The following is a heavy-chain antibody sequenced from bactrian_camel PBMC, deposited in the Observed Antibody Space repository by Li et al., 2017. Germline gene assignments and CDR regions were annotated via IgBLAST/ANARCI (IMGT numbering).Heavy chain of an antibody. V-gene: IGHV3-2*01. CDR3: VRGNYGGVPT. D-gene: IGHD1*01. J-gene: IGHJ4*01. CDR1: GFTFSNYY. CDR2: IVSDGSNT. Sequence: QVQLVESGGGLVQPGGSLRLSCAASGFTFSNYYMSWVRQAPGKGLEWVSSIVSDGSNTYYADSVKGRFTISRDDAERAVYLQMNSLKPEDTAIYYCVRGNYGGVPTWGQGTQVTVS.